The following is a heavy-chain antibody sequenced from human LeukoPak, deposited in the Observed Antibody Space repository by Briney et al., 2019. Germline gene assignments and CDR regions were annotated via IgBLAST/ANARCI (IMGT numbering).Heavy chain of an antibody. Sequence: SETLSLTCTVSGGSISSLYWGWIRQPPGRGLEWIGTIYYSGATYYNPSLRSRVTISVDTSNNQFSLELTSVTAADTAVYYCARHGPFDSGDYHYVVVGFDIWGQGRMVTVSS. CDR1: GGSISSLY. CDR2: IYYSGAT. J-gene: IGHJ3*02. D-gene: IGHD3-22*01. V-gene: IGHV4-39*01. CDR3: ARHGPFDSGDYHYVVVGFDI.